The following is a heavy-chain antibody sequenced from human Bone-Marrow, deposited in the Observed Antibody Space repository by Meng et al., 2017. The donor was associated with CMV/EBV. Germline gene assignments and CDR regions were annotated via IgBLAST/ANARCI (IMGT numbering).Heavy chain of an antibody. CDR2: ISAYNGNT. J-gene: IGHJ6*02. D-gene: IGHD3-3*01. CDR3: ARDPNYDFWRPACYYYYGMDV. Sequence: ASVKVSCKASGYTFTSYGISWVRQAPGQGLEWMGWISAYNGNTNYAQKLQGRVTMTTDTSTSTAYMELRSLRSDDTAVYYCARDPNYDFWRPACYYYYGMDVWGQGTTVTVSS. V-gene: IGHV1-18*01. CDR1: GYTFTSYG.